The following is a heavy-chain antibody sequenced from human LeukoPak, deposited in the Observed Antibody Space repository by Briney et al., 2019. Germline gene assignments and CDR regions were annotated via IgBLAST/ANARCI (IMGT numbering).Heavy chain of an antibody. CDR2: IKQDGSDK. J-gene: IGHJ4*02. V-gene: IGHV3-7*01. CDR3: ARDSAGNDY. D-gene: IGHD6-13*01. CDR1: GFTFSTYW. Sequence: GGSLRLSCAASGFTFSTYWMSWVRQAPGKGLEWVANIKQDGSDKDYVDSVKGRFTISRDNAKNSLYLQMNSLRAEDTAMYYCARDSAGNDYWGQGTLVTVSS.